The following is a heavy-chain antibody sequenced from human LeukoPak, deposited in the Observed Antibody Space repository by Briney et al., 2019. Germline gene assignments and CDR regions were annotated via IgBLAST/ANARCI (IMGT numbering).Heavy chain of an antibody. CDR1: GYTFTSYA. CDR2: INTNTGNP. D-gene: IGHD3-9*01. J-gene: IGHJ4*02. CDR3: ARESHHQDILTGYVRLYYFDY. V-gene: IGHV7-4-1*02. Sequence: ASVKVSCKASGYTFTSYAMNWVRQAPGQGLERMGWINTNTGNPTYAQGFTGRFVFSLDTSVSTAYLQISSLKAEDTAVYYCARESHHQDILTGYVRLYYFDYWGQGTLVTVSS.